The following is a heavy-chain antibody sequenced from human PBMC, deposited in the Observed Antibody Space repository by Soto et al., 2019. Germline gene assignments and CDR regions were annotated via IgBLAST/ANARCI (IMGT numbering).Heavy chain of an antibody. CDR3: AKATSRGSSGLPGS. Sequence: PVGSLRLSCAASGFTFSYYAMTWVRQAPGKGLEWVSAISGSDGITYYADSVKGRFTISRDNSKNKLYLQMNSLRADDTAVYYCAKATSRGSSGLPGSWGQGTLVTVSS. J-gene: IGHJ5*02. CDR2: ISGSDGIT. CDR1: GFTFSYYA. V-gene: IGHV3-23*01. D-gene: IGHD3-22*01.